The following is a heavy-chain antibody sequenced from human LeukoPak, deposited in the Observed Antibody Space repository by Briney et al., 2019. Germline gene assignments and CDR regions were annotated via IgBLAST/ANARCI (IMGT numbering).Heavy chain of an antibody. J-gene: IGHJ4*02. D-gene: IGHD4-17*01. CDR2: ISSSSSTI. Sequence: GGSLRLSCAASGFTFSSYSMNWVRQAPGKGLEWVSYISSSSSTIYYADSVKGRFTISRDNAKKSLYLQMNSLRAEDSAVYYCARDRLHYGEYEKTFDYWGQGTLVTVSS. CDR1: GFTFSSYS. V-gene: IGHV3-48*01. CDR3: ARDRLHYGEYEKTFDY.